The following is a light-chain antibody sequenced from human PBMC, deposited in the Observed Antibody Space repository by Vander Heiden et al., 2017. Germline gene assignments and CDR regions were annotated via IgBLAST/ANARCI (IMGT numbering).Light chain of an antibody. J-gene: IGKJ1*01. Sequence: ATQMTQTPSSLSASVGDTVTITCRASQGIRNELGWYQQKPGKAPKLLIYAASSLQSGVSSRFSGSGSGTDFTLTISSLQPEDSATYYCRQDNNYPRTFGQGTKVEIK. CDR3: RQDNNYPRT. V-gene: IGKV1-6*01. CDR2: AAS. CDR1: QGIRNE.